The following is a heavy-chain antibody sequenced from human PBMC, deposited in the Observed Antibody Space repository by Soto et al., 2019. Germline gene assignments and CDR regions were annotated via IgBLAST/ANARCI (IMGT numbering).Heavy chain of an antibody. D-gene: IGHD3-3*01. Sequence: SVKVSCKASGFTFTSSAVQRVRQARGQRLEWIGWIVVGSGNTNYAQKFQERVTITRDMSTSTAYMELSSLRSEDTAVYYCAAGHYDFWSGQVPNWFDPWGQGTLVTVSS. CDR1: GFTFTSSA. CDR3: AAGHYDFWSGQVPNWFDP. CDR2: IVVGSGNT. J-gene: IGHJ5*02. V-gene: IGHV1-58*01.